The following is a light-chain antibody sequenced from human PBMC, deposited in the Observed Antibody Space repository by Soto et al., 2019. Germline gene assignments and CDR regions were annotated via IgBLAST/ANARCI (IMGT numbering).Light chain of an antibody. J-gene: IGKJ2*01. CDR1: QGISNY. CDR3: QKYNSAPHT. V-gene: IGKV1-27*01. CDR2: AAS. Sequence: DIQMTQSPSSLSASVGDRVTITCRSSQGISNYLAWYQQKPGTVPTLLIYAASTLQSGVPSRFSGSGSGTDFTLTISSLQPEDVATYYCQKYNSAPHTFGPGTKLEIK.